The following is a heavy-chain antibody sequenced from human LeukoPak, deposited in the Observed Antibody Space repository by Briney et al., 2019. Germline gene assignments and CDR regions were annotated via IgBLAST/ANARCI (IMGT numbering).Heavy chain of an antibody. CDR1: GFTFSSYS. D-gene: IGHD1-14*01. CDR3: ARSGSSPNDY. V-gene: IGHV3-21*01. CDR2: ISSSSSYI. J-gene: IGHJ4*02. Sequence: GGSLRLSCAASGFTFSSYSINWVRQAPGKGLEWVSSISSSSSYIYYADSVKGRFTISRDNAKNSLYLQMSSLRAEDTAVYYCARSGSSPNDYWGQGTLVTVSS.